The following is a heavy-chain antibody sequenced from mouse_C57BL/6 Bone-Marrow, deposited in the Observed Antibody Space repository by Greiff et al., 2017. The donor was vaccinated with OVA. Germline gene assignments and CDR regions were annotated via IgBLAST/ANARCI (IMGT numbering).Heavy chain of an antibody. CDR1: GFTFSSYA. D-gene: IGHD2-4*01. J-gene: IGHJ3*01. V-gene: IGHV5-4*01. CDR2: ISDGGSYT. CDR3: ARDYDYVRFAY. Sequence: DVKLVESGGGLVKPGGSLKLSCAASGFTFSSYAMSWVRQTPEKRLEWVATISDGGSYTYYPDNVKGRFTISRDNAKNNLYLQMSHLKSEDTAMYYCARDYDYVRFAYWGQGTLVTVSA.